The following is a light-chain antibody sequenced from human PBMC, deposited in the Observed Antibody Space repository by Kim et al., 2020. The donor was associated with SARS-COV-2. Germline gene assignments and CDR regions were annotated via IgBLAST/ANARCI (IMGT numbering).Light chain of an antibody. CDR2: YDS. V-gene: IGLV3-21*04. Sequence: AAAKTDRSSWRGNKIRSKTVHWYQQKPGRAHVQVIYYDSDRRSGIPERFSGSSSGDTATLTISRVEVGDEADYYCHVWYSSSAHYVFGTGTKVTVL. J-gene: IGLJ1*01. CDR1: KIRSKT. CDR3: HVWYSSSAHYV.